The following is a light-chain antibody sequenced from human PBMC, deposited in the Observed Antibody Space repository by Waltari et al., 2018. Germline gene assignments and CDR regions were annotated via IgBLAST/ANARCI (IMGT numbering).Light chain of an antibody. V-gene: IGLV3-21*02. J-gene: IGLJ3*02. Sequence: SFVLTPPPSVSVAPGQTAPITCRGHSIGSKIGHWYQQKPGQAPVVVIYDDTDRPPGIPDRFSGSNSGNTATLTISRVEAGDDADYYCQVWDGSTDHRVFGGGTKLTVL. CDR2: DDT. CDR1: SIGSKI. CDR3: QVWDGSTDHRV.